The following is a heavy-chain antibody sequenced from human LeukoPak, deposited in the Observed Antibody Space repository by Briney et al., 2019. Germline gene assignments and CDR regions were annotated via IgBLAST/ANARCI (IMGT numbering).Heavy chain of an antibody. V-gene: IGHV3-23*01. D-gene: IGHD6-19*01. CDR2: ISDSGVST. CDR1: GFTFASYA. J-gene: IGHJ4*02. Sequence: GGSLRLSCAASGFTFASYAMSWVRQAPGKGLEWVSAISDSGVSTYNADSVKGRFTISRDNSENTLYLQMDGLRVEDTAVYYCAKVGAVAAVENWGQGTLVTVSS. CDR3: AKVGAVAAVEN.